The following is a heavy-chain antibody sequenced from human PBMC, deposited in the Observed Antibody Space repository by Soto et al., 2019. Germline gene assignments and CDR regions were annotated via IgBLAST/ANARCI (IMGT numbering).Heavy chain of an antibody. V-gene: IGHV1-69*06. D-gene: IGHD6-19*01. CDR3: AREGPVAGNYGRDV. Sequence: QVQLLQSGAEVKKPVSSVKVSCKASGGTFSTYAISWVRQAPGQGLEWMGGIIPIFATPSYAQKFQGRVTITEDKSTSTAYMELSSLRAEDTAGYYCAREGPVAGNYGRDVGGQGTTVTVSS. J-gene: IGHJ6*02. CDR1: GGTFSTYA. CDR2: IIPIFATP.